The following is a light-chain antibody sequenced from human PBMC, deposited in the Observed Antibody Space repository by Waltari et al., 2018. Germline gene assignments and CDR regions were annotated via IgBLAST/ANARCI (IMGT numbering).Light chain of an antibody. V-gene: IGLV7-43*01. CDR3: LLYYGGVWV. CDR1: TGAVTRGFY. Sequence: QTVVTQEPSLTVSPGGTVTLTCASSTGAVTRGFYPTWFPQNPGQAPRTLIYNPSNKPSGTPAWLSGSLLGGKAALTLSGVQPEDEAEYFCLLYYGGVWVFGGGTKLTVL. J-gene: IGLJ3*02. CDR2: NPS.